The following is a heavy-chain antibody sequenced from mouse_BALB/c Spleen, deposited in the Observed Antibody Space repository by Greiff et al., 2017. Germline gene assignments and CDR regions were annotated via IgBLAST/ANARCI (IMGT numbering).Heavy chain of an antibody. CDR3: ARRNSDYVWFAY. CDR2: INSGSGGT. D-gene: IGHD2-5*01. J-gene: IGHJ3*01. CDR1: GYAFTNYL. V-gene: IGHV1-54*01. Sequence: VQLQESGAELVRPGTSVKVSCKASGYAFTNYLIEWVKQRPGQGLEWIGVINSGSGGTNYNEKFKGKATLTADKSSSTAYMQLSSLTSDDSAVYFCARRNSDYVWFAYWGQGTLVTVSA.